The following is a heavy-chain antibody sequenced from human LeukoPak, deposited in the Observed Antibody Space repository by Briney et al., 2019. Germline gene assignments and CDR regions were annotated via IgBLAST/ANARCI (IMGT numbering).Heavy chain of an antibody. D-gene: IGHD3-16*01. CDR3: ASALGAFDI. V-gene: IGHV4-59*01. CDR1: GGSNSSYY. Sequence: KPSETLSLTCTVSGGSNSSYYWSWIRQPPGKGLEWIGYIYYSGSTNYNPSLKSRVTISVDTSRNQFSLKLSSVTAADTAVYYCASALGAFDIWGQGTMVTVSS. J-gene: IGHJ3*02. CDR2: IYYSGST.